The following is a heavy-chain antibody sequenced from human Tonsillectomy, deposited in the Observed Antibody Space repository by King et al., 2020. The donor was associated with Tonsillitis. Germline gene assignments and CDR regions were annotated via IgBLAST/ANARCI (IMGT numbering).Heavy chain of an antibody. CDR1: GYTFTSYV. J-gene: IGHJ4*02. CDR3: AREWISSTSEQ. Sequence: QLVQSGAEVRKPGASVRVSCKASGYTFTSYVFSWVRQAPGQGLEWMGRISAYNGNTNYAQKLQGRVTMTTDTSTSTAYMVLRSLRSDDTAVYYCAREWISSTSEQGGQGTLVTLSA. CDR2: ISAYNGNT. D-gene: IGHD6-6*01. V-gene: IGHV1-18*04.